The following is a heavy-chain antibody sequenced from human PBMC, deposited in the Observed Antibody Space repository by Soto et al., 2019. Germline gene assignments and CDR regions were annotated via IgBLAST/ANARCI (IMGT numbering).Heavy chain of an antibody. D-gene: IGHD3-10*01. CDR1: GFPFRSSS. Sequence: SCAASGFPFRSSSMNWVRQAPGKGLEWVSSISSSSSYIYYADSVKGRFTISRDNAKNSLYLQMNSLRAEDTAVYYCARDGSGSVLYDDAFDIWGQGTMVTVSS. J-gene: IGHJ3*02. V-gene: IGHV3-21*01. CDR3: ARDGSGSVLYDDAFDI. CDR2: ISSSSSYI.